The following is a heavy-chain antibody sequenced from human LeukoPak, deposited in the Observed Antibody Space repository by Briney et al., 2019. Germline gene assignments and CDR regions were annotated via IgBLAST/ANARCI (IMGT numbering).Heavy chain of an antibody. V-gene: IGHV3-30*18. CDR1: GFTFSSYG. CDR2: ISYDGSNK. J-gene: IGHJ4*02. CDR3: AKVSPHYDILTHSASYFDY. Sequence: PGRSLRLSCAAPGFTFSSYGMHWVRQAPGKGLEWVAVISYDGSNKYYADSVKGRFTISRDNSKNTLYLQMNSLRAEDTAVYYCAKVSPHYDILTHSASYFDYWGQGTLVTVSS. D-gene: IGHD3-9*01.